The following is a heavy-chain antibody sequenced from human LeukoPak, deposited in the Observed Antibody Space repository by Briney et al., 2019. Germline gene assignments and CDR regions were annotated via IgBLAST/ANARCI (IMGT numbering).Heavy chain of an antibody. CDR1: GFTFSTYS. D-gene: IGHD5-12*01. CDR2: ISGSGGTT. V-gene: IGHV3-23*01. CDR3: ARDGLFDY. J-gene: IGHJ4*02. Sequence: PGRSLRLSCAASGFTFSTYSMHWVRQAPGKGLEWVSVISGSGGTTYYADSVKGRFTISRDNSKNTLYLQMNSLRAEDTAVYYCARDGLFDYWGQGTLVTVSS.